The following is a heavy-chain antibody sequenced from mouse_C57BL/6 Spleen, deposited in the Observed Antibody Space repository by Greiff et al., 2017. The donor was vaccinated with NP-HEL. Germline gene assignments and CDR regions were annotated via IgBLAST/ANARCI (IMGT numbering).Heavy chain of an antibody. Sequence: QVQLQQPGAELVRPGSSVKLSCKASGYTFTSYWMHWVKQRPIQGLEWIGNIDPSDSETHYNQKFKDKATLTVDKSSSTAYMQLSSLTSEDSAVYYLARVNYALYYFDYWGQGTTLTVSS. D-gene: IGHD6-5*01. CDR3: ARVNYALYYFDY. J-gene: IGHJ2*01. CDR2: IDPSDSET. CDR1: GYTFTSYW. V-gene: IGHV1-52*01.